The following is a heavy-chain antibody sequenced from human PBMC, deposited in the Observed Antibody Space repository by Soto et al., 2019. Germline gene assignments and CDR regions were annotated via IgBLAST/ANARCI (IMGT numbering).Heavy chain of an antibody. CDR3: AKISATGYSSGWYEGLDY. CDR1: GFTFSSYG. CDR2: ISYDGSNK. Sequence: GGSLRLSCAASGFTFSSYGMHWVRQAPGKGVEWVAVISYDGSNKYYADSVKGLVTISRDNSKNTLYLQMNSLRAEDTDXYYCAKISATGYSSGWYEGLDYWGQGTLVTVPS. V-gene: IGHV3-30*18. J-gene: IGHJ4*02. D-gene: IGHD6-19*01.